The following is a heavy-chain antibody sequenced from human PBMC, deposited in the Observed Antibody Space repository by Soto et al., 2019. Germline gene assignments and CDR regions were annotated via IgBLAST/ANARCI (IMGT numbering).Heavy chain of an antibody. J-gene: IGHJ3*02. D-gene: IGHD6-6*01. CDR1: RAFISTGGYY. Sequence: SLGHTGTVSRAFISTGGYYWTWLRRHPGKGLEFIGYIYYTASTYYNPSLKSRISISIDTSKNQFSLKLTAVTAADTAVYHSARDSTIAPRVFDIWRRGTVVAVSS. CDR2: IYYTAST. V-gene: IGHV4-31*03. CDR3: ARDSTIAPRVFDI.